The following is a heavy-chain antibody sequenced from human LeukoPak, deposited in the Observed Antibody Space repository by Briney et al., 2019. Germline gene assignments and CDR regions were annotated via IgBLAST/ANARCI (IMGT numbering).Heavy chain of an antibody. CDR1: GFTFRSYA. CDR3: AKEDGYGAKNY. CDR2: ISSSGGRT. Sequence: GGSLRLSCAASGFTFRSYAMSWVRQAPGKGLEWVSAISSSGGRTYYADSVKGRFTISRDNSKNTLYLQMNSLRAEDTAVYYCAKEDGYGAKNYWGQATLVTVSS. D-gene: IGHD4-17*01. J-gene: IGHJ4*02. V-gene: IGHV3-23*01.